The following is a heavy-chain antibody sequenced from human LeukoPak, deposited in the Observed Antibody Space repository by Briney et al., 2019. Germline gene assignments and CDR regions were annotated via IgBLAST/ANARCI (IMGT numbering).Heavy chain of an antibody. J-gene: IGHJ4*02. CDR3: ARGGENGDYVPSGH. Sequence: PSETLSLTCNVSGASISSHYWNWIRQPAGKGLEWIGRIYNTGSANYNPSLKSRVTMSLDTSRNQISLKLTSVTAADTAVYYCARGGENGDYVPSGHWGQGTLVTVSS. V-gene: IGHV4-4*07. CDR1: GASISSHY. D-gene: IGHD4-17*01. CDR2: IYNTGSA.